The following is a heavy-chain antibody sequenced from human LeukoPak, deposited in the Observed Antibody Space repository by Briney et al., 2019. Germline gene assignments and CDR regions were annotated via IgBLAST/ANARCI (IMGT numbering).Heavy chain of an antibody. CDR2: IKTDGSEK. D-gene: IGHD3-9*01. V-gene: IGHV3-7*01. CDR1: GFTFSNYW. CDR3: AREGYYDILTGYNDY. J-gene: IGHJ4*02. Sequence: PGGSLRLSCEGSGFTFSNYWMGWVRQAPGKGLQWVANIKTDGSEKYYVDSVKGRFTISRDNAKNSLYLQMNSLRAEDTAVYYCAREGYYDILTGYNDYWGQGTLVTVSS.